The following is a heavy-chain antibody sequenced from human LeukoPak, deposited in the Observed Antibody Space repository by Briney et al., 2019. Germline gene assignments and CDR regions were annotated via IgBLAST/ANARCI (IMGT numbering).Heavy chain of an antibody. D-gene: IGHD5-18*01. CDR3: ARGNLIQLWLREVGYY. J-gene: IGHJ4*02. CDR1: GYTFTGYY. V-gene: IGHV1-2*02. Sequence: GASVKVSCKASGYTFTGYYMHWVRQAPGQGLEWMGWINPNSGGTNYAQKFQGRVTMTRDTSTSTAYMELSRLRSDDTAVYYCARGNLIQLWLREVGYYWGQGTLVTVSS. CDR2: INPNSGGT.